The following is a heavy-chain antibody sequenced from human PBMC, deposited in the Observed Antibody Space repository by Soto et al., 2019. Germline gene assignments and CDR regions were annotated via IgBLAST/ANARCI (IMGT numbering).Heavy chain of an antibody. V-gene: IGHV4-30-4*01. J-gene: IGHJ6*02. CDR1: GGSISSGDYY. D-gene: IGHD3-16*02. CDR2: IYYSGST. Sequence: QVQLQESGPGLVKPSQTLSLTCTVSGGSISSGDYYWSWIRQPPGKGLEWIGYIYYSGSTYYNPSLKTPVTTSVDTSKFQFSLKLTSVTAADTAVYYCARVNSFGVVIRGMDVWGQGTTVTVSS. CDR3: ARVNSFGVVIRGMDV.